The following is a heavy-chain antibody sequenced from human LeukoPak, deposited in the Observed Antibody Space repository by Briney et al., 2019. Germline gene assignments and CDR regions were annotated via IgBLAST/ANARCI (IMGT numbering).Heavy chain of an antibody. CDR1: GYMFTGYN. J-gene: IGHJ6*03. CDR3: ARVVAVTGTPVYYMDV. V-gene: IGHV1-2*02. D-gene: IGHD6-19*01. CDR2: INTNIGGT. Sequence: ASVKVSCKASGYMFTGYNMHWVRQAPGQGLEWMGGINTNIGGTNYAQKFQGRVTMTRDTSIGTAYMDLNMLRSDDTAVYYCARVVAVTGTPVYYMDVWGKGTTVTVSS.